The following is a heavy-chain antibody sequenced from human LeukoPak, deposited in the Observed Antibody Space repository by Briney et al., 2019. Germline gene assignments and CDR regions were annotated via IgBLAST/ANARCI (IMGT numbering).Heavy chain of an antibody. CDR1: GGSISSYY. J-gene: IGHJ4*02. Sequence: SETLSLTCTVSGGSISSYYWSWIRQPPGKGLEWIGEINHSGSTNYNPSLKSRVTISVDTSKNQFSLKLSSVTAADTAVYYCARGNGYSYGPADYWGQGTLVTVSS. CDR2: INHSGST. V-gene: IGHV4-34*01. D-gene: IGHD5-18*01. CDR3: ARGNGYSYGPADY.